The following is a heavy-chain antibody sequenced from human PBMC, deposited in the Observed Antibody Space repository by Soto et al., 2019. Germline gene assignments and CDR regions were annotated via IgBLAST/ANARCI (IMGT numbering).Heavy chain of an antibody. D-gene: IGHD2-15*01. CDR1: GGSISSGDYY. CDR2: IYYSGST. V-gene: IGHV4-30-4*01. J-gene: IGHJ6*02. CDR3: AREYCSGGSCYSGDYYYYGMDV. Sequence: QVQLQESGPGLVKPSQTLSLTCTVSGGSISSGDYYWSWIRQPPGKGLEWIGYIYYSGSTYYNPSLKSRVTISVDTSKHQFSLKLSSVTAADTAVYYCAREYCSGGSCYSGDYYYYGMDVWGQGTTVTVSS.